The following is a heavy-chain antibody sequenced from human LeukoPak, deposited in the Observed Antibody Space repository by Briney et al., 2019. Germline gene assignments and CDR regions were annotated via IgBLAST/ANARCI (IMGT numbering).Heavy chain of an antibody. CDR2: IYTSGST. CDR1: GGSISSYY. J-gene: IGHJ4*02. Sequence: SETLSLTCTVSGGSISSYYWSWIRQPAGKGLEWIGRIYTSGSTNYSPSLKSRVTMSVDTSKNQFSLKLSSLTAADTAVYYWGGGGGLFGGLFYFDYWGQGTLVTVSS. CDR3: GGGGGLFGGLFYFDY. D-gene: IGHD3-16*01. V-gene: IGHV4-4*07.